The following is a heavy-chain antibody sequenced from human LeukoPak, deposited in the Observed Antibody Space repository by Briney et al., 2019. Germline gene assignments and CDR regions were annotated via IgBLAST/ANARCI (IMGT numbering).Heavy chain of an antibody. Sequence: RSSETLSLTCTVSGGSISSYYWSWIRQPPGKRLEWIGYIYYSGSTNYNPSLKSRVTISVDTSKNQFSLKLSSVTAADTAVYYCARAVDTAMVTDYWGQGTLVTVSS. V-gene: IGHV4-59*08. CDR2: IYYSGST. J-gene: IGHJ4*02. D-gene: IGHD5-18*01. CDR1: GGSISSYY. CDR3: ARAVDTAMVTDY.